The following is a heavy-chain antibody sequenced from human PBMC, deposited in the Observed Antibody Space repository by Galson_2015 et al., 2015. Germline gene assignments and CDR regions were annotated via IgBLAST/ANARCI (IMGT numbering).Heavy chain of an antibody. V-gene: IGHV3-30-3*01. D-gene: IGHD1-26*01. CDR2: ISYDGSNK. CDR1: GFTFRSYA. Sequence: FLRLSCAASGFTFRSYAIPWVPPAPGQGVEGGAVISYDGSNKYYADSVKGRFTISRDNSKNTLYLQMNSLRAEDTAVYYCARGGSWELLTEYWGQGTLVTISS. CDR3: ARGGSWELLTEY. J-gene: IGHJ4*02.